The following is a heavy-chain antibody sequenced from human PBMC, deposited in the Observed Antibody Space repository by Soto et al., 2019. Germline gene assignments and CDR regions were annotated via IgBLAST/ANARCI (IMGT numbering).Heavy chain of an antibody. D-gene: IGHD3-3*01. V-gene: IGHV1-69*13. CDR1: GGTFSSYA. CDR2: IIPIFGTA. Sequence: SVKVLCKASGGTFSSYAISWVRQRPGQGLAWMGGIIPIFGTANYAQKFQGRVTITADESTSTAYMELSSLRSEDTAVYYCARDLYSRLRFLEWPLDYWGQGTLVTGSS. J-gene: IGHJ4*02. CDR3: ARDLYSRLRFLEWPLDY.